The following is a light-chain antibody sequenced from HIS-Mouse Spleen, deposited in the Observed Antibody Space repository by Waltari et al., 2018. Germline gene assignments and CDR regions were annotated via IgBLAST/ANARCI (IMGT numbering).Light chain of an antibody. CDR3: QQYYSYPYT. CDR1: QGISSY. CDR2: AAS. Sequence: AIRMTQSPSSLSASTGDRVTITCRASQGISSYLAWYQKKPGKAPKLLIYAASTLQSGVPSRFSGSGSGTDFTLTISCLQSEDFATYYCQQYYSYPYTFGQGTKLEIK. J-gene: IGKJ2*01. V-gene: IGKV1-8*01.